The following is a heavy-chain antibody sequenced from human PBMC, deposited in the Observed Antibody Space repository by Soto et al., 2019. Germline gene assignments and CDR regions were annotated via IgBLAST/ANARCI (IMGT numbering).Heavy chain of an antibody. D-gene: IGHD6-19*01. J-gene: IGHJ4*02. CDR3: ARGQYSSGGGYFDY. CDR1: GFTFSSYE. V-gene: IGHV3-48*03. CDR2: ISSSGSTI. Sequence: EVQLVESGGGLVQPGGSLRLSCAASGFTFSSYEMNWVRQAPGKGLEWVSYISSSGSTIYYADSVKGRFTISRDNAKNLLYLQRNSLRAADMAVYYCARGQYSSGGGYFDYWGQETLVTVSS.